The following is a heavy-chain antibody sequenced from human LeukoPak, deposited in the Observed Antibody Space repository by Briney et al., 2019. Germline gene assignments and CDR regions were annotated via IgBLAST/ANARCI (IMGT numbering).Heavy chain of an antibody. D-gene: IGHD2-2*02. V-gene: IGHV3-30*18. CDR1: GLTFSRSA. CDR3: AKELYPYYYYYGMDV. CDR2: ISYDGSNK. J-gene: IGHJ6*02. Sequence: GGSLRLSCAASGLTFSRSAMHWVRQAPGKGLEWVAVISYDGSNKYYADSVKGRFTISRDNSKNTLYLQMNSLRAEDTAVYYCAKELYPYYYYYGMDVWGQGTTVTVSS.